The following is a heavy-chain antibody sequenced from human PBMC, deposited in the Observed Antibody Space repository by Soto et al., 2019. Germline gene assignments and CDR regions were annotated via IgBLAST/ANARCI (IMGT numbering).Heavy chain of an antibody. V-gene: IGHV3-7*01. D-gene: IGHD1-7*01. CDR1: GFTFRNYW. Sequence: GGSVRLSCAACGFTFRNYWMSWVRQDPGKGLEWVANIKQDGSEKYYVDSVKGRFTISRDNAKNSLYLQMNSLRAEDTAVYYCARVFNWNYFAFDYWGQGTLVTVSS. J-gene: IGHJ4*02. CDR3: ARVFNWNYFAFDY. CDR2: IKQDGSEK.